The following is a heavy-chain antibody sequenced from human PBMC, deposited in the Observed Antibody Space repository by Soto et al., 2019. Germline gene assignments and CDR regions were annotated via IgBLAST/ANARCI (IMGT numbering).Heavy chain of an antibody. V-gene: IGHV4-59*01. Sequence: SETLSLTCTVSGGSIIGYYWSWMRQPPGKGLEWIGYIFYAGNTLYTPSLKSRVTISVDTSKNQFSLKLSSVTAADTAVYYCERHDIIATLQNGMGVWGQGTMVTVSS. J-gene: IGHJ6*02. CDR3: ERHDIIATLQNGMGV. CDR2: IFYAGNT. CDR1: GGSIIGYY. D-gene: IGHD3-16*01.